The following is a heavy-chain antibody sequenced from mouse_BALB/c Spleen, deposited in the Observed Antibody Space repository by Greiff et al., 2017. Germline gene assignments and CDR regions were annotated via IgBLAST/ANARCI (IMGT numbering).Heavy chain of an antibody. J-gene: IGHJ3*01. CDR2: IYPGGGYT. Sequence: QVQLQQSGAELVRPGTSVKISCKASGYTFTNYWLGRVKQRPGHGLEWIGDIYPGGGYTNYNEKFKGKATLTADTSSSTAYMQLSSLTSEDSAVYFCARDYYGSSYGWFAYWGQGTLVTVSA. V-gene: IGHV1-63*02. D-gene: IGHD1-1*01. CDR3: ARDYYGSSYGWFAY. CDR1: GYTFTNYW.